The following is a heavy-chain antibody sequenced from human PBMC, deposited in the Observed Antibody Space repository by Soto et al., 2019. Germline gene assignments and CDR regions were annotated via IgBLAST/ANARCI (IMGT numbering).Heavy chain of an antibody. CDR2: INHSGCT. V-gene: IGHV4-34*01. J-gene: IGHJ6*02. CDR3: ARIWVGATHYCYCGMGV. D-gene: IGHD2-15*01. Sequence: SDTISLTCAVYGGSVRGSYWGWIRQHPGKGLKWSGEINHSGCTNCNPSLKSRVTKSVDTSKHQFSHKLGSVTTADTAVYYCARIWVGATHYCYCGMGVRGQGTTGTVSS. CDR1: GGSVRGSY.